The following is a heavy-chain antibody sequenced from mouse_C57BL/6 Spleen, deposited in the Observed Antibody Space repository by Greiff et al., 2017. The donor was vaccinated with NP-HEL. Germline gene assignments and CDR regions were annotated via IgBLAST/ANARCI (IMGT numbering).Heavy chain of an antibody. CDR2: IYPGDGDT. J-gene: IGHJ2*01. V-gene: IGHV1-80*01. CDR1: GYAFSSYW. Sequence: VQGVESGAELVKPGASVKISCKASGYAFSSYWMNWVKQRPGKGLEWIGQIYPGDGDTNYNGKFKGKATLTADKSSSTAYMQLSSLTSEDSAVYFCARYRYYGSSFVDYWGQGTTLTVSS. CDR3: ARYRYYGSSFVDY. D-gene: IGHD1-1*01.